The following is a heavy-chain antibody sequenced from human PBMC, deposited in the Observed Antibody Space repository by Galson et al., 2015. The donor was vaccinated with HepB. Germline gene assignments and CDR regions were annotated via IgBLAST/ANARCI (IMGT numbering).Heavy chain of an antibody. J-gene: IGHJ5*02. D-gene: IGHD2-21*02. CDR1: GYTFTGYY. CDR2: INPNSGGT. Sequence: SVKVSCKASGYTFTGYYMHWVRQAPGQGLEWMGRINPNSGGTNYAQKFQGRVTMTRDTSISTAYMELSRLRSDDTAVYYCARVRGDYSWFDPWGQGTLVTVSS. CDR3: ARVRGDYSWFDP. V-gene: IGHV1-2*06.